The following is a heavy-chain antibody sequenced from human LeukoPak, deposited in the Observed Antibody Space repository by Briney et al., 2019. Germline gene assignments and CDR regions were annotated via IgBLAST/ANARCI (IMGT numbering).Heavy chain of an antibody. CDR1: GFTFSSYA. Sequence: GGSLRLSCAASGFTFSSYAMHWVRQAPGKGLEWVAVISYDEINKYYADSVKGRFTISRDNSKNTLYMQMNSLRAEDTAVYYCARDQALYGNGAFSIWGQGTLATVSS. D-gene: IGHD2-8*01. CDR3: ARDQALYGNGAFSI. J-gene: IGHJ3*02. CDR2: ISYDEINK. V-gene: IGHV3-30-3*01.